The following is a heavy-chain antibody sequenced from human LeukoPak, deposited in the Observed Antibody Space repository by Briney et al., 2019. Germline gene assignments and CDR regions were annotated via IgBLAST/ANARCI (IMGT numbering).Heavy chain of an antibody. Sequence: GASVKVSCKAAGGTFSNYAISWVRQAPGQGLEWMGGIIPIFGTANYAQKFQGRVTITTDESTSTAYMELSSLRSEDTAVYYCARGNYGGYDYWGQGTLVTVSS. CDR1: GGTFSNYA. CDR3: ARGNYGGYDY. CDR2: IIPIFGTA. V-gene: IGHV1-69*05. D-gene: IGHD4/OR15-4a*01. J-gene: IGHJ4*02.